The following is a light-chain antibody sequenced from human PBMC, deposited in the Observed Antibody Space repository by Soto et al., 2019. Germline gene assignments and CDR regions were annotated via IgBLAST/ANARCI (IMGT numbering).Light chain of an antibody. J-gene: IGKJ1*01. CDR2: DAS. CDR1: QSVSSY. V-gene: IGKV3-11*01. CDR3: QQRSNWPPPWT. Sequence: EIVLTQSPATLSSSPGERATISCRASQSVSSYLAWYQHKPGQAPRLLIYDASKMATGIPSRFSGSGSGTDFILTISSLEPEDFAVYYCQQRSNWPPPWTFGQGTRVEIK.